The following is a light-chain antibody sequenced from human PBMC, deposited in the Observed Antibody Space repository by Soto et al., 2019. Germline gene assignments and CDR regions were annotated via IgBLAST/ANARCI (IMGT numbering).Light chain of an antibody. Sequence: EIVMTQSPATLSVSPGEGATLSCRASQSVSSNLAWYQQKPGQAPRLLILGASTRATGIPARFSGSGSGTEFSLSISALQSEDFAIYYCQQYSNWPLIFGGGTKVGIK. V-gene: IGKV3-15*01. CDR3: QQYSNWPLI. CDR1: QSVSSN. J-gene: IGKJ4*01. CDR2: GAS.